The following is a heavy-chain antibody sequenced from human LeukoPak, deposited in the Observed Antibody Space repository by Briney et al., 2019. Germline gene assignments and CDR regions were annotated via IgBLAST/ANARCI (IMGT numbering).Heavy chain of an antibody. Sequence: SETLSLTCTVSGGSISSSSYYWGWIRQPPGKGLEWIGSIYYSGSTNYNPSLKSRVTISVDTSKNQFSLKLSSVTAADTAVYYCARGAPRRPIVVVITTRNYYMDVWGKGTTVTVSS. V-gene: IGHV4-39*07. D-gene: IGHD3-22*01. CDR3: ARGAPRRPIVVVITTRNYYMDV. CDR1: GGSISSSSYY. J-gene: IGHJ6*03. CDR2: IYYSGST.